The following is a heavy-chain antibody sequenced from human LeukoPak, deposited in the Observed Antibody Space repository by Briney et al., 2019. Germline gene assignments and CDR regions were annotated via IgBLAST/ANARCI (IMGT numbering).Heavy chain of an antibody. D-gene: IGHD3-22*01. CDR1: GFTFSNAW. V-gene: IGHV3-15*01. J-gene: IGHJ3*02. Sequence: GGSLRLSCAASGFTFSNAWMSWVRQAPGKGLEWVGRIKSKTDGGTTDYAAPVKGRFTISRDNSKNTLYLQMNSLRAEDTAVYYCARDRGSGYRVTNDAFDIWGQGTMVTVSS. CDR2: IKSKTDGGTT. CDR3: ARDRGSGYRVTNDAFDI.